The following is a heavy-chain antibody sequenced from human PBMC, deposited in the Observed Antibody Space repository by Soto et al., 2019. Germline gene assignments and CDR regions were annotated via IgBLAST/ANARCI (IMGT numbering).Heavy chain of an antibody. J-gene: IGHJ6*03. CDR3: ARSFRQYYYDYDVGV. CDR2: IYYRAST. Sequence: QVQLQESGPGLVKPSETLSLTCTVSGGSISSYYWSWIRQPPGQGLEWIGHIYYRASTTYNPSLKSRVSISVDTTKTQFSLKLSSVTSADPAVYLCARSFRQYYYDYDVGVWGKGTTVTVSS. V-gene: IGHV4-59*01. D-gene: IGHD3-16*01. CDR1: GGSISSYY.